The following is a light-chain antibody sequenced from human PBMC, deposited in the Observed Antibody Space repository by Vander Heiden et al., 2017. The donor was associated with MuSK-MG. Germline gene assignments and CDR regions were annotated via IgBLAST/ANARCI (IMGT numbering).Light chain of an antibody. CDR2: KDT. J-gene: IGLJ2*01. CDR3: QAGVTSIVV. V-gene: IGLV3-1*01. CDR1: KLGNKY. Sequence: SYELTQPPSVSVSPGQTASITCSGDKLGNKYVHWYQQKPGQSPLLVIYKDTERPSGIPERFSGSNSGNTAILTISGTQMMDEADYYCQAGVTSIVVFGGGTKLTVL.